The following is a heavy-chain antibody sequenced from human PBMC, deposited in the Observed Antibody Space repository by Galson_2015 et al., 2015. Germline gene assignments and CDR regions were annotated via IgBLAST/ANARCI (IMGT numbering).Heavy chain of an antibody. CDR3: ARAPPGFYYYMDV. Sequence: SLRLSCAASGFTFSSYGMHWVRQAPGKGLEWVAVIWYDGSNKYYADSVKGRFTISRDNSKNTLYLQMNSLRAEDTAVYYCARAPPGFYYYMDVWGKGTTATVSS. J-gene: IGHJ6*03. CDR1: GFTFSSYG. CDR2: IWYDGSNK. V-gene: IGHV3-33*01.